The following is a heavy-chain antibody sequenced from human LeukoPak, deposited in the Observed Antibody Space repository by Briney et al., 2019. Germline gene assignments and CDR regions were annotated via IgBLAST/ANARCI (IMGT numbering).Heavy chain of an antibody. D-gene: IGHD3-3*01. CDR1: GGSISSYY. CDR3: ARAPYFDFWTGYYFDY. CDR2: IFYSGTT. V-gene: IGHV4-59*01. J-gene: IGHJ4*02. Sequence: PSETLSLTCTVSGGSISSYYWSWIRQPPGKGLEWIGFIFYSGTTNYKPSLNSRVTISVDTSKNQFSLKLSSVTAADTAVYYCARAPYFDFWTGYYFDYWGQGTLVTVSP.